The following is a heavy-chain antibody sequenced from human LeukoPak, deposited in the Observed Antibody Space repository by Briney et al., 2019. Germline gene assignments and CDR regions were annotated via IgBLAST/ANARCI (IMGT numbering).Heavy chain of an antibody. Sequence: ASVKVSCKASGYTFTNYYIHWVRQAPGQGLEWMGLINPGGANTNYAQNFQGRVTMTRDTSTSTVYMELSSLRSEDTAIYYCARFRDGYNDAYDIWGQGTVVTVPS. CDR3: ARFRDGYNDAYDI. CDR2: INPGGANT. D-gene: IGHD5-24*01. V-gene: IGHV1-46*01. J-gene: IGHJ3*02. CDR1: GYTFTNYY.